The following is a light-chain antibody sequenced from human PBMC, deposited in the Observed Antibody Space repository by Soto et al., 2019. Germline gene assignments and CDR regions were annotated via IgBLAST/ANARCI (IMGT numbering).Light chain of an antibody. CDR3: VSYTSSNNYV. J-gene: IGLJ1*01. Sequence: QSVRPHPASVSYSPGQSITIACTGTSSDVGGSNFVSWYQQHPGKPPKLIIYDVANRPSGVSNRFSGSKSGSTASLIISRLQTEEEADHYCVSYTSSNNYVFGTGTKVTAL. CDR2: DVA. V-gene: IGLV2-14*03. CDR1: SSDVGGSNF.